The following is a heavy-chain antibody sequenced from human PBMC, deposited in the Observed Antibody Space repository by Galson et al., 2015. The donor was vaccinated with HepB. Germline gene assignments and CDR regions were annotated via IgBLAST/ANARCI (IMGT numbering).Heavy chain of an antibody. Sequence: SLRLSCAASGFTFSRYGMHWVRQAPGKGLEWVAVIWYDGSNKYYADSVKGRFTISRDNSKNTLYLQMNSLRAEDTAVYYCARDDSAAADGVLDVWGQGTTVTVSS. CDR2: IWYDGSNK. CDR1: GFTFSRYG. V-gene: IGHV3-33*08. J-gene: IGHJ6*02. CDR3: ARDDSAAADGVLDV. D-gene: IGHD6-13*01.